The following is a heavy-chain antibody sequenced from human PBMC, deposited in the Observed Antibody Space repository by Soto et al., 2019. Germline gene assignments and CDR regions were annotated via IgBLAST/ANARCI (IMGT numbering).Heavy chain of an antibody. CDR2: IYYSGST. Sequence: SETLSLTCTVSGGSISSNNFYWGWIRQPPGQGLEWIGSIYYSGSTYYNPSLKSRVTISVDTSKSQFSLRLSSVTAADTALYYCARHSPDYYYGMDVWGQGTTVTVSS. V-gene: IGHV4-39*01. CDR3: ARHSPDYYYGMDV. CDR1: GGSISSNNFY. J-gene: IGHJ6*02.